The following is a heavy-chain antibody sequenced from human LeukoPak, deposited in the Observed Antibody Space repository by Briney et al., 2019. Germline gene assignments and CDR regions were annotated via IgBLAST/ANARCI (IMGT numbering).Heavy chain of an antibody. J-gene: IGHJ6*03. CDR1: GYTFTSYG. D-gene: IGHD2-8*01. Sequence: ASVKVSCKASGYTFTSYGISWVRQAPGQGLEWMGWISAYNGNTNYAQKLQGRVTMTTDTSTSTAYMELRSLRSDDTAVYYCARDIVLISPYYYYYMDVWGKGTTVTVSS. CDR2: ISAYNGNT. V-gene: IGHV1-18*01. CDR3: ARDIVLISPYYYYYMDV.